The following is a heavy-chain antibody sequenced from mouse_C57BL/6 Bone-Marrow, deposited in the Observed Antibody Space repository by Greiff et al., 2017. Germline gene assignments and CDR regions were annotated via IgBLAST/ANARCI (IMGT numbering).Heavy chain of an antibody. V-gene: IGHV1-69*01. J-gene: IGHJ3*01. CDR2: IDPSDSYT. Sequence: QVQLQQPGAELVMPGASVKLSCKASGYTFTSYWMHWVKQRPGQGLEWIGEIDPSDSYTNYNQKFKGKSTLTVDKSSSTAYMQLISLTSEDSAVDYCARGGDDGSPAWFAYWGQGTLVTVSA. CDR3: ARGGDDGSPAWFAY. CDR1: GYTFTSYW. D-gene: IGHD1-1*01.